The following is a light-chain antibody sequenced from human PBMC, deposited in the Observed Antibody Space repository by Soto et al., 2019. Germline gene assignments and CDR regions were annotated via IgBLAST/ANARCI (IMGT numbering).Light chain of an antibody. CDR2: DDT. J-gene: IGLJ2*01. CDR3: SSYTASTTLD. V-gene: IGLV1-51*01. CDR1: SSNIGNNF. Sequence: QSVLTQPPSVSAAPGQKVTISCSGTSSNIGNNFVSWYQHFPGKAPKLLIFDDTKRPSGIPDRFSGSKSGTSATLGITGLQTGDEADYYCSSYTASTTLDFGGGTKVTVL.